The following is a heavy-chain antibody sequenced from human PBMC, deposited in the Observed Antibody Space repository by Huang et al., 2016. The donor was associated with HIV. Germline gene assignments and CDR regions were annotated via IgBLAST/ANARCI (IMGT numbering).Heavy chain of an antibody. J-gene: IGHJ3*02. CDR3: ARVQPPHGRNPLDI. CDR2: IIAVGGST. Sequence: QVHLVQSGAEVREPGASVKVSCMPSGNTFTSFHVHWVRQAPGQVLEWMGKIIAVGGSTTYAEKFQGRISMTRDRSTGTIVLELRSLRSEDTAMYYCARVQPPHGRNPLDIWGQGTLITVSS. V-gene: IGHV1-46*03. CDR1: GNTFTSFH.